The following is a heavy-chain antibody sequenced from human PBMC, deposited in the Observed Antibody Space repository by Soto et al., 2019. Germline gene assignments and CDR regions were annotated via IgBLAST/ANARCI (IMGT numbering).Heavy chain of an antibody. CDR3: ARGGSELTTVTLYYFDY. CDR2: ISYDGSNK. D-gene: IGHD4-17*01. J-gene: IGHJ4*02. CDR1: GFTFSSYA. Sequence: QVQLVESGGGVVQPGRSLRLSCAASGFTFSSYAMHWVRQAPGKGLEWVAVISYDGSNKYYADSVKGRFTISRDNSKNTLYRQMNSLRAEDTAVYYCARGGSELTTVTLYYFDYWGQGTLVTVSS. V-gene: IGHV3-30-3*01.